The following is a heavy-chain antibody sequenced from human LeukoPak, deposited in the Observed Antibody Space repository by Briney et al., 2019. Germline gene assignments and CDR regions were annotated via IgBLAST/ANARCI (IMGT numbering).Heavy chain of an antibody. J-gene: IGHJ6*02. D-gene: IGHD3-16*01. Sequence: GGSLTLSCSASGFTFSSYSIDWVRQAPGKGLEWVANMNQDGSEKDYVDSVKGRFTISRDNARNSLYLQMGSLRAEDTAVYYCATYTHWVAGDVWGQGTTVTVSS. V-gene: IGHV3-7*01. CDR3: ATYTHWVAGDV. CDR2: MNQDGSEK. CDR1: GFTFSSYS.